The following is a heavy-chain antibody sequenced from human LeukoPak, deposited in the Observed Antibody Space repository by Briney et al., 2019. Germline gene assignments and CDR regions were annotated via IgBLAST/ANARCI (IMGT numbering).Heavy chain of an antibody. D-gene: IGHD5-18*01. CDR2: ISGSGGTT. CDR1: GFTFSDYA. CDR3: AKRSSYGYAVTTSLDY. Sequence: PGGSLRLSCAASGFTFSDYAMSWVRQAPGKGLERVSTISGSGGTTYNADSVKGRFTISRDNSKKTVSLQMNSLRAEDTAVYYCAKRSSYGYAVTTSLDYWGQGTPVTVSS. J-gene: IGHJ4*02. V-gene: IGHV3-23*01.